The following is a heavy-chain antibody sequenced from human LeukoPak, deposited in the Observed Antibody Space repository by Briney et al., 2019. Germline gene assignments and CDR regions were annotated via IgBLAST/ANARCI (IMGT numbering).Heavy chain of an antibody. CDR3: ASTYYYDSSGYYEWVY. J-gene: IGHJ4*02. CDR2: IGGGGGTT. D-gene: IGHD3-22*01. Sequence: GGSVRLSCAASGFTFSSYAMSWVSQAPGKGLEWLSTIGGGGGTTYYADSVKGRFTISRDNAKNSLYLQMNSLRAEDTAVYYCASTYYYDSSGYYEWVYWGQGPLVTDSS. V-gene: IGHV3-23*01. CDR1: GFTFSSYA.